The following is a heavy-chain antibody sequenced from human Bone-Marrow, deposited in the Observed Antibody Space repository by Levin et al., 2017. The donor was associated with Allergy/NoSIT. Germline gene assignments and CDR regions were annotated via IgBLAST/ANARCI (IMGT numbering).Heavy chain of an antibody. CDR2: INPDSGGT. J-gene: IGHJ5*02. CDR1: GYTFTGYY. V-gene: IGHV1-2*02. Sequence: GASVKVSCKASGYTFTGYYMHWVRQAPGQGLEWMGWINPDSGGTSYAQKFQGRVTMTGDTSISTAYMELSRLRSDDTAVFYCTRGGNDYGTKKNWFDPWGQGTLVTVSS. D-gene: IGHD4-17*01. CDR3: TRGGNDYGTKKNWFDP.